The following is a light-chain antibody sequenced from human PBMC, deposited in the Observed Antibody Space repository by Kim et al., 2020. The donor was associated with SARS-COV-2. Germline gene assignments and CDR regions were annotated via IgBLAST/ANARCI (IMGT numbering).Light chain of an antibody. CDR3: NSRDSNDNVV. CDR1: SLRRYY. V-gene: IGLV3-19*01. CDR2: GNN. J-gene: IGLJ2*01. Sequence: VAWGQTVRITCQGDSLRRYYATWYQQKPGQAPILVIYGNNNRPSVIPDRFSGSTSGNTAFLTITGTQAGDEADYYCNSRDSNDNVVFGGGTKVTVL.